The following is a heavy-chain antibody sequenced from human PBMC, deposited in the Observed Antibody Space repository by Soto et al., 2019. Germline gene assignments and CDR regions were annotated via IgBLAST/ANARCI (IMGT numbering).Heavy chain of an antibody. V-gene: IGHV4-31*03. CDR3: ASAASEYSYDY. Sequence: SETLSLTCTVSGGSVNSAGYYWSWIRQHPGTGMEWIGYIYYSGSTFYNPSLKTRVAISLDTSNDQFSLRLTCVTAADTAMYYCASAASEYSYDYWGHGTLVTVA. J-gene: IGHJ4*01. CDR2: IYYSGST. D-gene: IGHD3-10*01. CDR1: GGSVNSAGYY.